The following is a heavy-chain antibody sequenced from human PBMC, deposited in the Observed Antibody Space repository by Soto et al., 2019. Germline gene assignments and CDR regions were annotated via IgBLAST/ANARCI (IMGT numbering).Heavy chain of an antibody. CDR3: VRDDSHGPGTFYNSNQYFAY. Sequence: SQTLSLTCALSGDSVSSNSAAWNWIRQSPSRGLEWLGRTYYRSKWYNDYAVSVKSRITIKPDTSKNQFSLQLNSVTPEDTAVYYCVRDDSHGPGTFYNSNQYFAYRGQGTQDTVSS. D-gene: IGHD3-10*01. J-gene: IGHJ4*02. V-gene: IGHV6-1*01. CDR2: TYYRSKWYN. CDR1: GDSVSSNSAA.